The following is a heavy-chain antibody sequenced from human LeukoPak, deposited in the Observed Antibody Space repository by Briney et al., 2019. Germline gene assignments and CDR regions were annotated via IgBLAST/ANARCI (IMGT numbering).Heavy chain of an antibody. Sequence: NPSETLSLTCTVSGGSISSYYWSWIRQPPGKGLEWIGYIYYSGSTNYNPSLKSRVTISVDTSKNQFSLKLSSVTAADTAVYYCARELGQYCSSTSCYGYAFDIWGQGTMVTVSS. CDR3: ARELGQYCSSTSCYGYAFDI. J-gene: IGHJ3*02. V-gene: IGHV4-59*01. CDR2: IYYSGST. D-gene: IGHD2-2*01. CDR1: GGSISSYY.